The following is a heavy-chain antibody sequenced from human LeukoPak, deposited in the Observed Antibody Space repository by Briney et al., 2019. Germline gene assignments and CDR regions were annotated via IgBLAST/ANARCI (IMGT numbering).Heavy chain of an antibody. D-gene: IGHD3-22*01. CDR3: AHDSSGYYGFDY. J-gene: IGHJ4*02. CDR2: IYWDDDK. CDR1: GFSLSTSGVG. Sequence: SGPTLVNPTQTLTLTCTFSGFSLSTSGVGVGWIRQPPGKALEWLALIYWDDDKRYSPSPKSRLTITKDTSKNQVVLTMTNMDPMDTATYYCAHDSSGYYGFDYWGQGTLVTVSS. V-gene: IGHV2-5*02.